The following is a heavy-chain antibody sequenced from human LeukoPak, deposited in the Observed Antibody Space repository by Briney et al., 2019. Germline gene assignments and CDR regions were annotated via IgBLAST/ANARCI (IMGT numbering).Heavy chain of an antibody. CDR3: ARSRIVLADSLDP. Sequence: SETLSLTCTVSGGSISSSSYYWGWIRQPPGKGLEWIGYIYYSGSTNYNPSLKSRVTISVDTSKNQFSLKLSSVTAADTAVYYCARSRIVLADSLDPWGQGTLVTVSS. CDR2: IYYSGST. D-gene: IGHD6-19*01. J-gene: IGHJ5*02. V-gene: IGHV4-61*05. CDR1: GGSISSSSYY.